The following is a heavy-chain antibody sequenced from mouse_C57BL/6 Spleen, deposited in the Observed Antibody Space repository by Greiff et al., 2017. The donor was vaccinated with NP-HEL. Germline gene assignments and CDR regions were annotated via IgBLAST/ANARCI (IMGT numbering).Heavy chain of an antibody. CDR3: AKEGYYAMDY. J-gene: IGHJ4*01. Sequence: DVQLQESGPGLVKPSQSLSLTCSVTGYSITSGYYWNWIRQFPGNKLEWMGYISYDGSNNYNPSLKNRISITRDTSKNQCFLKLNSVTTEDTATYYCAKEGYYAMDYWGQGTSVTVSS. V-gene: IGHV3-6*01. CDR1: GYSITSGYY. CDR2: ISYDGSN.